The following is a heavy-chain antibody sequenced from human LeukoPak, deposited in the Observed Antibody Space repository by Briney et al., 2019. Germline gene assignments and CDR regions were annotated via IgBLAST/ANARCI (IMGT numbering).Heavy chain of an antibody. CDR3: ARDTYGDYYYYYGMDV. J-gene: IGHJ6*02. CDR2: INPSGGST. Sequence: ASVKVSCKASGYTFIDYAMHWVRQAPGQGLEWMGIINPSGGSTSYAQKFQGRVTMTRDTSTSTVYMELSSLRSEDTSVYYCARDTYGDYYYYYGMDVWGQGTTVTVSS. CDR1: GYTFIDYA. V-gene: IGHV1-46*01. D-gene: IGHD4-17*01.